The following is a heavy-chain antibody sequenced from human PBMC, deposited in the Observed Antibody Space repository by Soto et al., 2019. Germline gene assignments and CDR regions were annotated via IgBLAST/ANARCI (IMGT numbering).Heavy chain of an antibody. D-gene: IGHD3-10*01. CDR2: ISSSGSTI. J-gene: IGHJ6*02. CDR1: GFTFSSYE. V-gene: IGHV3-48*03. Sequence: EVQLVESGGGLVQPGGSLRLSCAASGFTFSSYEMNWVRQAPGKGLEWVSYISSSGSTIYYADSVKGRFTISRDNAKNSLYLQMNSLRAEDTAVYYCARDLLWFGELLSLYYYYYYGMDVWGQGTTVTVSS. CDR3: ARDLLWFGELLSLYYYYYYGMDV.